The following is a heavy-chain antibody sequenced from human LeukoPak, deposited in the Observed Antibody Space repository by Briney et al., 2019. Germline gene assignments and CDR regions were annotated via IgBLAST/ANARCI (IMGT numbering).Heavy chain of an antibody. D-gene: IGHD2-21*01. Sequence: SETLSLTCTVSGYSISSGYYWGWIRQPPGKGLEWIGYIWPSGSTNYNPSLSGRVAISLDKSRNHFTLMVTAVTAADTAFYYCARKGPEHLPTYFDHWGRGILVTVSS. CDR2: IWPSGST. V-gene: IGHV4-38-2*02. CDR3: ARKGPEHLPTYFDH. CDR1: GYSISSGYY. J-gene: IGHJ4*02.